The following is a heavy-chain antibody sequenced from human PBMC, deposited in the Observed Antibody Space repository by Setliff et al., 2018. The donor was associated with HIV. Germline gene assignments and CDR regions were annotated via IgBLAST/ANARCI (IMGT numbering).Heavy chain of an antibody. CDR2: IYVYNSERT. V-gene: IGHV4-59*08. Sequence: PSETLSLTCSVSGGSFSGYYWSWIRQPPGKGLEWIGYIYVYNSERTNYNPSLTSRVTISVDTSRNQFSLKLTSVTAADTAVYYCARGGAFCGRDSCYYLDYWGQGILVTVSS. CDR1: GGSFSGYY. CDR3: ARGGAFCGRDSCYYLDY. J-gene: IGHJ4*02. D-gene: IGHD2-21*02.